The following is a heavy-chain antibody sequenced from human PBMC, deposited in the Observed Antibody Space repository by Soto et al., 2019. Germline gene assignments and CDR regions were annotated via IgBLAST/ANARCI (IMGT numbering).Heavy chain of an antibody. CDR3: ARGRDSGYCSSTSCYGGDAFDI. J-gene: IGHJ3*02. CDR1: GYTLTELS. V-gene: IGHV1-24*01. CDR2: FDPEDGET. D-gene: IGHD2-2*01. Sequence: GASVKVSCKVSGYTLTELSMHWVRQAPGKGLEWMGGFDPEDGETIYAQKFQGRVTMTEDTSTDTAYMELSSLRSEDTAVYYCARGRDSGYCSSTSCYGGDAFDIWGQGTMVTVSS.